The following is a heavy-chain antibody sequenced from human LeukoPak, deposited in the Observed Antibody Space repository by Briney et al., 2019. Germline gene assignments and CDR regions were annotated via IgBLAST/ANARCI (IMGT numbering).Heavy chain of an antibody. CDR2: IYYSGST. D-gene: IGHD3-22*01. CDR1: GGSNSSYY. J-gene: IGHJ5*02. V-gene: IGHV4-59*08. CDR3: ARLGYYDSSGYYDHP. Sequence: SETLSLTCTVSGGSNSSYYWSWIRQPPGKGLEWIGYIYYSGSTNYNPSLKSRVTISVDTSKNQFSLKLSSVTAADTAVYYCARLGYYDSSGYYDHPWGQGTLVTVSS.